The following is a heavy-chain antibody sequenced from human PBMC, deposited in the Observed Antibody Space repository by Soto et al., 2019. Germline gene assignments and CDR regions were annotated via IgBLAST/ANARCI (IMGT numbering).Heavy chain of an antibody. CDR2: TIPILGIA. V-gene: IGHV1-69*02. CDR1: GGTFSSYT. J-gene: IGHJ4*02. Sequence: SVKVSCKASGGTFSSYTISWVRQAPGQGLEWMGRTIPILGIANYAQKFQGRVTITADKSTSTAYMELSSLRSEDTAVYYCATKEGGYYPYYFDYWGQGTLVTVSS. D-gene: IGHD3-22*01. CDR3: ATKEGGYYPYYFDY.